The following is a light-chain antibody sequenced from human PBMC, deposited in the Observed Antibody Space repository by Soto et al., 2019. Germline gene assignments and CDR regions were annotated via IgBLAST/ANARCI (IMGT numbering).Light chain of an antibody. J-gene: IGKJ1*01. CDR3: RQGYNFPGA. CDR1: QTISGW. V-gene: IGKV1-12*01. Sequence: DFKLTQSPSTLSASVGGRVPTTRRASQTISGWLAWYQQKPGKAPQYLIQAASILQSGVPSRFSGSGSGTEFILTINNLQPEDFATYYCRQGYNFPGAFGQGTKVDIK. CDR2: AAS.